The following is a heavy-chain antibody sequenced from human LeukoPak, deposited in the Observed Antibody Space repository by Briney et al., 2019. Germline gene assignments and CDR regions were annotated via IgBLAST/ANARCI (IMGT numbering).Heavy chain of an antibody. J-gene: IGHJ5*02. D-gene: IGHD3-22*01. Sequence: GGSLRLSCAASGFTFSSYEMNWVRQAPGKGLEWVSGINWNGGSTGYADSVKGRFTISRDNAKNSLYLQMNSLRAEDTALYYCARDEKEGTYYYDSSGYPWGQGTLVTVSS. V-gene: IGHV3-20*04. CDR1: GFTFSSYE. CDR2: INWNGGST. CDR3: ARDEKEGTYYYDSSGYP.